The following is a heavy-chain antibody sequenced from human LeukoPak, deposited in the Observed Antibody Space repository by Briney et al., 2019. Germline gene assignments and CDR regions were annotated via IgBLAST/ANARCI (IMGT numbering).Heavy chain of an antibody. Sequence: TGGSLRLSCVASGFTFSSYGMHWVRQAPGEGLEWVAVISDDGSKKYYVDSVKGRFTISRDNSKNTLYLQMNSLRAEDTAVYYCAKDGQGLTYYFDYWGQGTLVTVSS. J-gene: IGHJ4*02. CDR2: ISDDGSKK. V-gene: IGHV3-30*18. D-gene: IGHD3-16*01. CDR1: GFTFSSYG. CDR3: AKDGQGLTYYFDY.